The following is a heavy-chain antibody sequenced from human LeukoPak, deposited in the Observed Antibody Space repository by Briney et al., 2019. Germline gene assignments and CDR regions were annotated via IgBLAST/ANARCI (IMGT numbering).Heavy chain of an antibody. J-gene: IGHJ4*02. CDR1: GYTLTGYY. D-gene: IGHD5-18*01. CDR3: ARSDTAMVLFDY. CDR2: INPNSGGT. Sequence: ASVTVSCKASGYTLTGYYMHWVRQAPGQGVEWMGWINPNSGGTNYAQKFQGRVTMTRDTSISTPYMELSRLRSDDTAVYYCARSDTAMVLFDYWGQGTLVTVSS. V-gene: IGHV1-2*02.